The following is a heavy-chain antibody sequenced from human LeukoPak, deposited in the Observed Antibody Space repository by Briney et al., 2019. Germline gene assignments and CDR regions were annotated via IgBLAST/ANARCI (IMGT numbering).Heavy chain of an antibody. V-gene: IGHV4-61*01. J-gene: IGHJ4*02. D-gene: IGHD2-8*01. Sequence: SETLSLTCAVSGDSISTSNSYWGWIRRPPGKGLEWIGYIYYSGSANYNPSLKSRVTISVDTSKNQFSLKLSSVTAADTAVYYCARDQIVQGFDYWGQGTLVTVSS. CDR3: ARDQIVQGFDY. CDR2: IYYSGSA. CDR1: GDSISTSNSY.